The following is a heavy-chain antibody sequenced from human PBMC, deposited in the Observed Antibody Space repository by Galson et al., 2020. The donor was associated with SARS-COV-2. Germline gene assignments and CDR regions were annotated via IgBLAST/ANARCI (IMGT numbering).Heavy chain of an antibody. V-gene: IGHV4-39*07. CDR2: IYYSGST. J-gene: IGHJ5*02. CDR1: GGSISSSSYY. CDR3: ARADGGRSITIFGVVEHNWFDP. D-gene: IGHD3-3*01. Sequence: SQTLSLTCTVSGGSISSSSYYWGWIRQPPGKGLEWIGSIYYSGSTYYNPSLKSRVTISVDTSKNQFSLKLSSVTAADTAVYYCARADGGRSITIFGVVEHNWFDPWGQGTLVTVSS.